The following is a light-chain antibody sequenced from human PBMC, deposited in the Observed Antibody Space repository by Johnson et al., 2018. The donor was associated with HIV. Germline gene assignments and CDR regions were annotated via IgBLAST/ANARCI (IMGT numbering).Light chain of an antibody. CDR1: SSNIGNNY. V-gene: IGLV1-51*01. J-gene: IGLJ1*01. Sequence: QSVLTQPPSVSAAPGQKVAISCSGSSSNIGNNYVSWYQQVPGTAPKLLIYDNNRRPSGIPDRFSGSQSGSLATLGITGLQTGDEAYYYCGTWDTRLRTGFFGTGTKVTVL. CDR3: GTWDTRLRTGF. CDR2: DNN.